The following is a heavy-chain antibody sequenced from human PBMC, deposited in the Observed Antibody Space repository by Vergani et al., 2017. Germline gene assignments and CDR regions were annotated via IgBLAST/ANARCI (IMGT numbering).Heavy chain of an antibody. D-gene: IGHD2-2*01. Sequence: QVQLVQSGAEVKKPGSSVKVSCKASGGTFSSYAISWVRQAPGQGLEWMGGIIPIFGTANYAQKFQSRVTITADESTSTAYMELSSLRSEDTAVYYCARVGASRESHRVAVPAAFLGYFDLWGRGTLVTVSS. V-gene: IGHV1-69*01. CDR1: GGTFSSYA. J-gene: IGHJ2*01. CDR3: ARVGASRESHRVAVPAAFLGYFDL. CDR2: IIPIFGTA.